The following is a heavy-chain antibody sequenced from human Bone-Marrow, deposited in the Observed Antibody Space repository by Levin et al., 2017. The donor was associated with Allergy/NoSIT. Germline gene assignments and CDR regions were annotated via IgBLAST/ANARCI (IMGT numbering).Heavy chain of an antibody. V-gene: IGHV3-33*01. CDR3: ARSRDGYNHGYS. Sequence: PGGSLRLSCAASGFIFSNYGMRWVRQAPGKGLQWVAVIYFHGNEKYYANSVKGRFTISRDLSNDTLYLEMNNLGVEDTAMYYCARSRDGYNHGYSWGQGTLVAVSS. CDR2: IYFHGNEK. CDR1: GFIFSNYG. J-gene: IGHJ4*02. D-gene: IGHD5-24*01.